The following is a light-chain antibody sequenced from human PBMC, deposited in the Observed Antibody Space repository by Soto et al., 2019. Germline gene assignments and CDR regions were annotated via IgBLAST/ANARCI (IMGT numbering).Light chain of an antibody. CDR1: SNDIGVYNY. Sequence: QSALTQPASVSGSPGQSITISCTGTSNDIGVYNYVSWYQQHPGKAPKVMIYEVTNRPSGVSNPFSDSMSGATISLSISGLQSEDEADYYGSSYTTSATLVFGGGTKLTVL. CDR3: SSYTTSATLV. V-gene: IGLV2-14*01. J-gene: IGLJ3*02. CDR2: EVT.